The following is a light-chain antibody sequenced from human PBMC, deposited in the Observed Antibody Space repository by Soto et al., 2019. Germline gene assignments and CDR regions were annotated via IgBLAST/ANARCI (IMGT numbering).Light chain of an antibody. CDR1: SSDVGGYNH. CDR2: EVS. J-gene: IGLJ2*01. CDR3: SSYKRGATLV. V-gene: IGLV2-14*01. Sequence: QSALTQPASGSGSPGQSSTISCTGTSSDVGGYNHVAWYQQYPGKAPKLIIFEVSDRPSGISNRSSGSKSANTASLSISGLQAEDEADYYCSSYKRGATLVFGGGTKLTVL.